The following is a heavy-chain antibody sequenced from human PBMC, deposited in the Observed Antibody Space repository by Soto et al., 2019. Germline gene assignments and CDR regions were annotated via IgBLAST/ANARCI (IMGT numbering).Heavy chain of an antibody. CDR3: ARELRFGEDYYGMDV. Sequence: QVQLQESGPGLVKPSQTLSLTCTVSGGSISSGGYYWSWIRQHPGKGLEWIGYIYYSGSTYYNPSLKSRVTRSVDTSKNQFSLKLSSVTAADTAVYYGARELRFGEDYYGMDVWGQGTTVTVSS. CDR1: GGSISSGGYY. J-gene: IGHJ6*02. D-gene: IGHD3-10*01. CDR2: IYYSGST. V-gene: IGHV4-31*03.